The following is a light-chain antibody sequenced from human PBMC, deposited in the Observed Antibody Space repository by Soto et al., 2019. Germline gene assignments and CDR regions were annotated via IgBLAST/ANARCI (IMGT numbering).Light chain of an antibody. Sequence: EIQVTQSPTSLSASVGDRVTITCRASRGIGNNLNWYQQRPGKAPLLLIYSASSLQSGVPSRFSGSSSGTDFTLTINGLQPEDFATYYCQQSFSPHIAFGQGTRL. CDR1: RGIGNN. V-gene: IGKV1-39*01. CDR2: SAS. CDR3: QQSFSPHIA. J-gene: IGKJ5*01.